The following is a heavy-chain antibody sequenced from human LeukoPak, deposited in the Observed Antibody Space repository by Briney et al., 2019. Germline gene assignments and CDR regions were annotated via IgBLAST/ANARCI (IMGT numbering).Heavy chain of an antibody. D-gene: IGHD4-11*01. Sequence: GESLKISCKGSGYSFSTYWIGWVRQMPGKGLEWMGLINAADSDTRYSPSFQGQVTISADKSISTAYLQWSSLKASDTAMYYCARHDNPTVAGDYWGQGTLVTVSS. CDR1: GYSFSTYW. CDR2: INAADSDT. J-gene: IGHJ4*02. V-gene: IGHV5-51*01. CDR3: ARHDNPTVAGDY.